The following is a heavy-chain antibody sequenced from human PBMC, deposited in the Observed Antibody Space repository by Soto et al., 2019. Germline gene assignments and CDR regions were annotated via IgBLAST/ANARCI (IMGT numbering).Heavy chain of an antibody. CDR2: IWYDGSNK. Sequence: PGGSLRLSCAASGFTFSSYGMHWVRQAPGKGLEWVAVIWYDGSNKYYADSVKGRFTISRDNSKNTLYLQMNSLRAEDTAVYYCAKSADGDYPFYFDYWGQGTLVTVSS. V-gene: IGHV3-33*06. J-gene: IGHJ4*02. CDR3: AKSADGDYPFYFDY. D-gene: IGHD4-17*01. CDR1: GFTFSSYG.